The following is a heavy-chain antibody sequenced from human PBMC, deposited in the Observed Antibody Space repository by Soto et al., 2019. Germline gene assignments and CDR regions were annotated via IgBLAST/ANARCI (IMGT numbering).Heavy chain of an antibody. CDR2: ISGTGGST. CDR1: GFTFSSYA. Sequence: GGPLRLSCAASGFTFSSYAMSWVSQAPGKGLEWVSTISGTGGSTYYPDSVRGRFTISRDNSKNTVYLQMNSLRAEDAAVYYCAKEMTSGYYLFDYWGQGTLVTVSS. D-gene: IGHD3-22*01. CDR3: AKEMTSGYYLFDY. V-gene: IGHV3-23*01. J-gene: IGHJ4*02.